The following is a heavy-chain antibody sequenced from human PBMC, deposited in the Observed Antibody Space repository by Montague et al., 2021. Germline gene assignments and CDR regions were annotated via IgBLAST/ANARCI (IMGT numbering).Heavy chain of an antibody. CDR1: GGSISTYY. D-gene: IGHD2-15*01. CDR3: ARGEGFVPAARFDF. Sequence: SETLSLTCAVSGGSISTYYWTWIRQSPGKGLEYIGYFAQSVASGASGSTNYHPSLRGRVTVSVDSSKNQVSLKMTSVTATDTGVYYCARGEGFVPAARFDFWGRGTLVTVSS. J-gene: IGHJ4*02. V-gene: IGHV4-4*09. CDR2: FAQSVASGASGST.